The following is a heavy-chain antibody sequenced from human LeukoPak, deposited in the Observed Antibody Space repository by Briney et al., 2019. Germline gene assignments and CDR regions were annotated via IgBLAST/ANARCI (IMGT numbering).Heavy chain of an antibody. V-gene: IGHV1-2*06. CDR1: GYTFTGYY. CDR2: INPNSGGT. Sequence: ASVKVSCKASGYTFTGYYMHWVRQAPGQGLEWMGRINPNSGGTNYAQKFQGRVTMTRDTSISTAYMELSRLRSDDTAVYYCARGHALRGGYSYGRYYFDYWGQGTLVTVSS. CDR3: ARGHALRGGYSYGRYYFDY. J-gene: IGHJ4*02. D-gene: IGHD5-18*01.